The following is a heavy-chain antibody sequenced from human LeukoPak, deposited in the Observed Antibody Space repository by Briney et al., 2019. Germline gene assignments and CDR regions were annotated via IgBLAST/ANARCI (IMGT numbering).Heavy chain of an antibody. Sequence: GGSLRLSCAASGFTVSSNFMSWVRQTPGRGLEWVSVIYSAGDTYYADSVKGRFTISRDNFKNTVYLQMNSLRADDTAVYYCARDYCTTSSCSTRWFDPWGQGTLVTVSS. D-gene: IGHD1-1*01. CDR2: IYSAGDT. CDR1: GFTVSSNF. J-gene: IGHJ5*02. CDR3: ARDYCTTSSCSTRWFDP. V-gene: IGHV3-66*02.